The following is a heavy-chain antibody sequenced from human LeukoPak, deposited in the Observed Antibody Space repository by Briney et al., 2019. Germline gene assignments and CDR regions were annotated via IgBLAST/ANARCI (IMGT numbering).Heavy chain of an antibody. Sequence: GGSLRLSCVASGFGLSGSGMTWVRQAPGKGLGWISYISVSGGIIYYADSVRGRFTISRDNAKNSLFLQMNSLTVEDTAVYYCAELGITMIGGVWGKGTTVTISS. CDR1: GFGLSGSG. V-gene: IGHV3-48*01. J-gene: IGHJ6*04. D-gene: IGHD3-10*02. CDR2: ISVSGGII. CDR3: AELGITMIGGV.